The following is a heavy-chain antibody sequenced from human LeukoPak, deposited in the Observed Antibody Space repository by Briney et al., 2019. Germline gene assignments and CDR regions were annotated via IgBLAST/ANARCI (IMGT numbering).Heavy chain of an antibody. V-gene: IGHV4-4*02. D-gene: IGHD2-8*01. Sequence: SETLSLTCGVSGGSVSNTNWWSWVRQPPGQGLEWIGEISLTGLTHYNPSLESRVTVSLDKSKNQLSLNLTSVTAADTAVYYCSRENGAFSPFGYWGQGTLVTVLS. CDR3: SRENGAFSPFGY. CDR1: GGSVSNTNW. J-gene: IGHJ4*02. CDR2: ISLTGLT.